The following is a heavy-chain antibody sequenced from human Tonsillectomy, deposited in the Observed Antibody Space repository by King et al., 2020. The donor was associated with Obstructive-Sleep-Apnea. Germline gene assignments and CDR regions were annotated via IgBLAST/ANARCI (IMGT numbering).Heavy chain of an antibody. V-gene: IGHV6-1*01. CDR2: TYYRSTWSS. Sequence: VQLPQSGPGLVKPSQTLSLTCAISGDSVSSDSATWNWIRQSPSRGLQWLGRTYYRSTWSSDYAISVKSRITIKADTSRNHFSLQLKSVTPEDTAVYYCARDPGYSAYDSFDYWGQGTLVTVSS. CDR3: ARDPGYSAYDSFDY. J-gene: IGHJ4*02. D-gene: IGHD5-12*01. CDR1: GDSVSSDSAT.